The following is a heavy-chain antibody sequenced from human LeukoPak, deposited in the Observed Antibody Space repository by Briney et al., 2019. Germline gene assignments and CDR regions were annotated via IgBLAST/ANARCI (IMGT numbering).Heavy chain of an antibody. CDR3: AKQGMIVVVPTSVFFDY. Sequence: GGSLRLSCAASGFTFSSYGMPWVRQAPGKGLEWVAFIRYDGSNKYYADSVKGRFTISRDNSKNTLYLQMNSLRAEDTAVYYCAKQGMIVVVPTSVFFDYWGQGTLVTVSS. V-gene: IGHV3-30*02. J-gene: IGHJ4*02. CDR2: IRYDGSNK. CDR1: GFTFSSYG. D-gene: IGHD3-22*01.